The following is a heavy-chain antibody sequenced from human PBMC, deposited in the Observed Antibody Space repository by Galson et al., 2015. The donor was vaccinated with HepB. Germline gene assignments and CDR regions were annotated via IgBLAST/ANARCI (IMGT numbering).Heavy chain of an antibody. V-gene: IGHV1-2*02. D-gene: IGHD4-17*01. Sequence: SVKVSCKASGYTFTGYYMHWVRQAPGQGLEWMGWINPNSGGTNYAQKFQGRVTMTRDTSISTAYMELSRLRSDDTAVYYCARELMPLNPVTIRGYNWFDPWGQGTLVTVSS. CDR1: GYTFTGYY. J-gene: IGHJ5*02. CDR2: INPNSGGT. CDR3: ARELMPLNPVTIRGYNWFDP.